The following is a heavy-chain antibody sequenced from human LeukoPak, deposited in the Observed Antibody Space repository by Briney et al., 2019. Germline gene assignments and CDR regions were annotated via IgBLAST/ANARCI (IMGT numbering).Heavy chain of an antibody. J-gene: IGHJ5*01. Sequence: SQTLSLTCTVSGGSISSGSYYWSWIRQPAGKGLEWIGRIYTSGSTNYNPSLKSRVTISVDTSKNQFSLKLNSVTAADTAVYYCARLSRMAAGGKSWFDSWGQGTLVTVSS. CDR2: IYTSGST. CDR1: GGSISSGSYY. V-gene: IGHV4-61*02. CDR3: ARLSRMAAGGKSWFDS. D-gene: IGHD6-13*01.